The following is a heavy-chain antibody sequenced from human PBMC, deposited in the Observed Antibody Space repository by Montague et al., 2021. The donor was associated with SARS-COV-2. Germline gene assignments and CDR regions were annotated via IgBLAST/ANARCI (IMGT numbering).Heavy chain of an antibody. Sequence: SETLSLTCVVSGDSVNTNQWTWVRQPPGKGLEWIGHVFYTGITKYNLSLESRVTISIDTSKNHFALRLKSVSAADTAISYCARLIGSGWTAAFDFWGQGTLVTVSS. CDR2: VFYTGIT. D-gene: IGHD6-19*01. CDR3: ARLIGSGWTAAFDF. CDR1: GDSVNTNQ. V-gene: IGHV4-59*02. J-gene: IGHJ4*02.